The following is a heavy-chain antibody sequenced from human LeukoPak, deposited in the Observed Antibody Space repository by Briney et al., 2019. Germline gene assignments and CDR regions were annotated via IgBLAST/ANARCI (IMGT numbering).Heavy chain of an antibody. CDR3: ARHTGYSGYVTAFDI. V-gene: IGHV4-59*08. CDR2: VFYEGNT. D-gene: IGHD5-12*01. Sequence: SETLSLTCTVSGGSLTGYFWSWIRQPPGKGLEWVGYVFYEGNTNYNPSLKSRVTTSVDTSKNQFSLKLSSVTAADTAVYYCARHTGYSGYVTAFDIWGQGTMVTVSS. J-gene: IGHJ3*02. CDR1: GGSLTGYF.